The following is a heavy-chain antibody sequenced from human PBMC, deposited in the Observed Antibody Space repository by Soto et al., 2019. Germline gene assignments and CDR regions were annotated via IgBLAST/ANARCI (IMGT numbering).Heavy chain of an antibody. CDR2: ISYDGSNK. CDR3: ARDLAQLWSCVDY. J-gene: IGHJ4*02. D-gene: IGHD5-18*01. Sequence: QVQLVESGGGVVQPGRSLRLSCAASGFTFSSYAMHWVRQAPGNGLEWVAVISYDGSNKYYADSVKGRFTISRDNSKNTLYLQMNSLRAEDTAVYYCARDLAQLWSCVDYWGQGTLVTVSS. V-gene: IGHV3-30-3*01. CDR1: GFTFSSYA.